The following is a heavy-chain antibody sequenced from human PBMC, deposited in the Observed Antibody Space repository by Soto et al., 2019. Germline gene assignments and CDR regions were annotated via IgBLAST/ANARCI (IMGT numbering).Heavy chain of an antibody. J-gene: IGHJ6*02. V-gene: IGHV3-7*05. Sequence: GSLRLSCAASGFTFSSYWMSWVRQAPGKGLEWVANIKQDGSEKYYVDSVKGRFTISRDNAKNSLYLQMNSLRAEDTAVYYCAKLQYPTYYYYYGMDVWGQGTTVTVSS. CDR3: AKLQYPTYYYYYGMDV. CDR2: IKQDGSEK. CDR1: GFTFSSYW. D-gene: IGHD4-4*01.